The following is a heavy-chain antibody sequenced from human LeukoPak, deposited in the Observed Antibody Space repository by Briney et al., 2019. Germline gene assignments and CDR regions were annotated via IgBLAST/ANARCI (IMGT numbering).Heavy chain of an antibody. CDR1: RGSISSGGFY. D-gene: IGHD5-18*01. J-gene: IGHJ4*02. Sequence: SETPSLTCTVSRGSISSGGFYWSWIRQHPGKGLEWLGYIYYSGTTYYNPSLKSRVTFSVDTSKNQFSLKLNPVTAADTALYYCARGTTDGYSYGRFDYWGQGTLVTVSS. V-gene: IGHV4-31*03. CDR3: ARGTTDGYSYGRFDY. CDR2: IYYSGTT.